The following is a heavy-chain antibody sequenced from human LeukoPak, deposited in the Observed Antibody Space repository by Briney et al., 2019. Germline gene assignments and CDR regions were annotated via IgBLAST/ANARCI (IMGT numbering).Heavy chain of an antibody. CDR2: IYTSGST. CDR3: AREYDYGDYVPFDY. D-gene: IGHD4-17*01. CDR1: GGSISSYY. Sequence: SETLSLTCTVSGGSISSYYWSWIRQPAGKGLEWIGRIYTSGSTNYNPSLKSRVTMSVDTSKKQFSLKLSSVTAAHTAVYYCAREYDYGDYVPFDYWGQGTLVTVSS. V-gene: IGHV4-4*07. J-gene: IGHJ4*02.